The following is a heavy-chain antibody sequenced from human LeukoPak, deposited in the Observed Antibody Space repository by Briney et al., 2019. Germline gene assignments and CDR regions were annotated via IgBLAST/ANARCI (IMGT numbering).Heavy chain of an antibody. Sequence: GGSLRLSCAASGFTSSSYAMHWVRQAPGKGLEWVAVISYDGSNKYYADSVKGRFTISRDNSKNTLYLQMNSLRAEDTAVYYCARESITAYGSGIILGDYWGQGTLVTVSS. D-gene: IGHD3-10*01. CDR3: ARESITAYGSGIILGDY. J-gene: IGHJ4*02. CDR2: ISYDGSNK. CDR1: GFTSSSYA. V-gene: IGHV3-30*04.